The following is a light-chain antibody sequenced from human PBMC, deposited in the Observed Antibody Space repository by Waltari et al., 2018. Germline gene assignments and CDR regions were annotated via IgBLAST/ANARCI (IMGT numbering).Light chain of an antibody. CDR3: QQFYSTPLT. CDR1: QSVLYRGNNENY. V-gene: IGKV4-1*01. Sequence: DIVMTQSPDSLAVSLGERATLNCKSSQSVLYRGNNENYLAWYQQKPGQPPKLLIYWASTRESGVPDRFSGSGSGTDSTLTISSLKAEDVAVYYCQQFYSTPLTFGGGTKVEIK. J-gene: IGKJ4*01. CDR2: WAS.